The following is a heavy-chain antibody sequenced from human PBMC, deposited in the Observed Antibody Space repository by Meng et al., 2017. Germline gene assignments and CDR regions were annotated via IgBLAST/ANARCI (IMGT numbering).Heavy chain of an antibody. CDR3: SREGYCSNTSCYAFDI. V-gene: IGHV1-46*01. CDR2: INPSGGST. D-gene: IGHD2-2*01. J-gene: IGHJ3*02. CDR1: GFTFSSYA. Sequence: GESLKISCAASGFTFSSYAMHWVRQAPGQGLEWMGIINPSGGSTSYAQTFQGRVTMTRDTSTSTVYMELSSLRSEDTAVYYCSREGYCSNTSCYAFDIWGQGTMVTV.